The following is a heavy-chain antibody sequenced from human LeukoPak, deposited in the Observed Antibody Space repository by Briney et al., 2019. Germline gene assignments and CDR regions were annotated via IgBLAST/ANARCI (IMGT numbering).Heavy chain of an antibody. D-gene: IGHD4-11*01. Sequence: GGYMRLSCAASGFTFSSYGMHWVRQAPGKGLEWVAFIRYDGSNKYYADSVKGRFTISRDNSKNTLYLQMNSLRAEDTAVYYCAKEDYSNYRGGFDPWGQGTLVTVSS. CDR1: GFTFSSYG. CDR3: AKEDYSNYRGGFDP. V-gene: IGHV3-30*02. J-gene: IGHJ5*02. CDR2: IRYDGSNK.